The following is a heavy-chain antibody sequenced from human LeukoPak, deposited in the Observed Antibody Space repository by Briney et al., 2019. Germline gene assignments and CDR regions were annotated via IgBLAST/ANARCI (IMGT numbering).Heavy chain of an antibody. CDR3: AKPNSSGFSDFDY. V-gene: IGHV3-33*06. Sequence: GGSLILSCAASGFTFSSYGMHWVRQAPGKGLERVAVIWYDGSNKYYADSVKGRFTISTDNSKNTLYLQMNSLRAEDTAVYYCAKPNSSGFSDFDYWGQGTLVTVSS. CDR1: GFTFSSYG. CDR2: IWYDGSNK. J-gene: IGHJ4*02. D-gene: IGHD3-22*01.